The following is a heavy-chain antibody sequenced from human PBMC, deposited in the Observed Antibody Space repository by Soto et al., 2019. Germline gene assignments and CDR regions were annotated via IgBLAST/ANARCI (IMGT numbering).Heavy chain of an antibody. CDR2: IYYSGST. CDR3: ARALAGTQEDYYYGMDV. CDR1: GGSISSGGYY. D-gene: IGHD6-19*01. J-gene: IGHJ6*02. V-gene: IGHV4-31*03. Sequence: SETLSLTCTVSGGSISSGGYYWSWIRQHPGKGLEWIGYIYYSGSTYYNPSLKSRVTISVDTSKNQFSLKLSSVTAADTAVYYCARALAGTQEDYYYGMDVWGQGTTVTVSS.